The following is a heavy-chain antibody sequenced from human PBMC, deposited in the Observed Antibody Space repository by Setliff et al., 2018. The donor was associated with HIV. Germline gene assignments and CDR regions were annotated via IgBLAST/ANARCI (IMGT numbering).Heavy chain of an antibody. CDR1: GFTFSSYW. CDR3: ASIELAAIVPVDY. D-gene: IGHD5-18*01. J-gene: IGHJ4*02. CDR2: INSDGSST. Sequence: GSLRLSCAASGFTFSSYWMHWVRQAPGKGLVWVSRINSDGSSTSYADSVKGRFTISRDNSKNTLYLQMNSLRAEDTAVYYCASIELAAIVPVDYWGQGTLVTVSS. V-gene: IGHV3-74*01.